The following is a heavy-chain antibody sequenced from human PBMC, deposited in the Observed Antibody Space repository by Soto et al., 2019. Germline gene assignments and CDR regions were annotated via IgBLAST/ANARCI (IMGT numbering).Heavy chain of an antibody. D-gene: IGHD3-22*01. CDR2: IYYSGST. V-gene: IGHV4-39*01. CDR1: GGSISSSSYY. CDR3: ARHGSSGYYLAYYFDY. J-gene: IGHJ4*02. Sequence: SETLSLTCTVSGGSISSSSYYWGWIRQPPGKGLEWIGSIYYSGSTYYNPSLKSRVTISVDTSKNQFSLKLSSVTAADTAVYYCARHGSSGYYLAYYFDYWGQGTLVTVSS.